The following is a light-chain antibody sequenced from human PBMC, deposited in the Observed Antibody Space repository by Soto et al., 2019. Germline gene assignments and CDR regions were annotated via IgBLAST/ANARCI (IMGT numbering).Light chain of an antibody. CDR2: EDN. CDR3: QSYDSSINWV. J-gene: IGLJ3*02. Sequence: NFMLTQPHSVSESPGKTVTISCTRSSGSIASNYVQWYQQRPGSAPTTVIYEDNQRPSGVPDRFPGSIDSSSNSASLTISGLKTEDEADYYCQSYDSSINWVFGGGTKVTVL. V-gene: IGLV6-57*03. CDR1: SGSIASNY.